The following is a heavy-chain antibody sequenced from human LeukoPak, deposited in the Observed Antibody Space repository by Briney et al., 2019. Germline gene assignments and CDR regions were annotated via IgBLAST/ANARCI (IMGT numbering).Heavy chain of an antibody. D-gene: IGHD6-19*01. Sequence: PSQTLSLACTVSGGSISSGSSYWNWIRQPAGKGLEWIGRIYTSGSTNYNPSLKSRVTISVDTSKNQFSLKLSSVTAADTAVYYCASQEWTSSGWYGDWGQGTLVTVSS. CDR3: ASQEWTSSGWYGD. J-gene: IGHJ4*02. CDR2: IYTSGST. CDR1: GGSISSGSSY. V-gene: IGHV4-61*02.